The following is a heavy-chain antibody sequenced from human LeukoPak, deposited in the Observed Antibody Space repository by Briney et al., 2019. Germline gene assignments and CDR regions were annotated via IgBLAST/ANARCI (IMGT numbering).Heavy chain of an antibody. CDR1: GFTVSSNY. Sequence: GGSLRLSCAASGFTVSSNYMSWVRQAPGEGLEWVSVIYSGGSTYYADSVKGRFTISRDNSKNTLYLQMNSLRAEDTAVYYCARATKIAAPGAFDIWGQGTMVTVSS. D-gene: IGHD6-13*01. CDR3: ARATKIAAPGAFDI. J-gene: IGHJ3*02. V-gene: IGHV3-53*01. CDR2: IYSGGST.